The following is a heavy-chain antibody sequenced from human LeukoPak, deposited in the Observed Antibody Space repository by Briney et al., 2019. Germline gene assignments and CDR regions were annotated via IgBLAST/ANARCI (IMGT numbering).Heavy chain of an antibody. V-gene: IGHV3-23*01. CDR2: ISGSGGST. CDR3: AKAAMVRPRSGYYYGMDV. CDR1: GFTLSSYT. D-gene: IGHD3-10*01. Sequence: GGSLRLSRAASGFTLSSYTMSCVPQAPGKGLEWVSPISGSGGSTYYTDSVKGRFTISRDNSKNTLYLQMNSLRAEDTAVYYCAKAAMVRPRSGYYYGMDVWGQGTTVTVSS. J-gene: IGHJ6*02.